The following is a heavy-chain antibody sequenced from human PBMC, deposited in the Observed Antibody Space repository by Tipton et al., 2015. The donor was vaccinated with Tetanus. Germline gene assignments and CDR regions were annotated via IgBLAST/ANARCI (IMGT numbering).Heavy chain of an antibody. D-gene: IGHD1-26*01. CDR3: VRTFTWSYNN. V-gene: IGHV3-53*01. CDR2: IYAGGST. J-gene: IGHJ4*01. Sequence: SLRLSCAASGFTVGSNYMGWVRQAPGKGLEWVSFIYAGGSTNYADSVQGRFTISRDTSRNTLYLQMNSLRIDDTAVYYCVRTFTWSYNNWGHGTLVTVSS. CDR1: GFTVGSNY.